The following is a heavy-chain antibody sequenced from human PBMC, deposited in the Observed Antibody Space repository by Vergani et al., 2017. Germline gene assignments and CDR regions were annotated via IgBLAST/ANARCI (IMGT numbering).Heavy chain of an antibody. CDR3: ASFRPKYSSGWFWDFQH. CDR1: GYTFTGYY. CDR2: INPNSGGT. D-gene: IGHD6-19*01. J-gene: IGHJ1*01. V-gene: IGHV1-2*02. Sequence: QVQLVQSGAEVKKPGASVKVSCKASGYTFTGYYMHWVRQAPGQGLEWMGWINPNSGGTNYAQKFQGRVTMTRDTSISTAYMELSRLRSDDTAVYYCASFRPKYSSGWFWDFQHWGQGTLVTVSS.